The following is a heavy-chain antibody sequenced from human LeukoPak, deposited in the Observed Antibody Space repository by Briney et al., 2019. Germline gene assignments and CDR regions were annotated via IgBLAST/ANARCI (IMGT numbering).Heavy chain of an antibody. CDR1: GYSIGSGFC. Sequence: SETLSLTCAVSGYSIGSGFCWGWIRQPPGKGLEWIGSIFHSGSTYYNPSLKSRVTISVDTSKNQFSLKLSSVTAADTALYYCARASGSYGSGSYYYSGMDVWGKGTTVTVSS. J-gene: IGHJ6*04. D-gene: IGHD3-10*01. CDR2: IFHSGST. CDR3: ARASGSYGSGSYYYSGMDV. V-gene: IGHV4-38-2*01.